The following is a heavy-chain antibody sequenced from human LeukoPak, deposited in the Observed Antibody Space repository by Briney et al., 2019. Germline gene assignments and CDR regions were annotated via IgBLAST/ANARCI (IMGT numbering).Heavy chain of an antibody. J-gene: IGHJ6*03. CDR3: ARTFLGYYFYMDV. V-gene: IGHV4-59*01. CDR2: IYYSGST. Sequence: PSETLSLTCTVSGGSTSSYYWSWIRQPPGKGLEWIGYIYYSGSTNYNPSPKSRVTISVDTSKNQFSLKLSSVTAAGTAVYYCARTFLGYYFYMDVWGKGTTVTVSS. D-gene: IGHD3-3*02. CDR1: GGSTSSYY.